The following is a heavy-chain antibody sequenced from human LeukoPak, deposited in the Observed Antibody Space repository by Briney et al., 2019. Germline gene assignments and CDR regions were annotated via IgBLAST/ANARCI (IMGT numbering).Heavy chain of an antibody. Sequence: ASVKVPCKASGYTFTGYYMHWGRQAPGQGLEWMGWINPNSGGTNYAQKFQGRVTMTRDTSISTAYMELSRLRSDDTAVYYCARDIVMVTYWFDPWGQGTLVTVSS. CDR3: ARDIVMVTYWFDP. J-gene: IGHJ5*02. D-gene: IGHD5-18*01. CDR1: GYTFTGYY. V-gene: IGHV1-2*02. CDR2: INPNSGGT.